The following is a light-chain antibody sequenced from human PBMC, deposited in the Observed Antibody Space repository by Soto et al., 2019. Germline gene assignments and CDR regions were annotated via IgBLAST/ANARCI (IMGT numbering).Light chain of an antibody. V-gene: IGKV3-20*01. CDR3: QQYGSSPWT. J-gene: IGKJ1*01. CDR1: QTIRSNY. CDR2: GAS. Sequence: ETVLTQSPATLSLSPGERATLSCRASQTIRSNYLAGYRQTPGQAPRLLIYGASNRDTGIADRFSGSGSGTDFTLIISRLEPEDFALYYCQQYGSSPWTFGQGTKLEIK.